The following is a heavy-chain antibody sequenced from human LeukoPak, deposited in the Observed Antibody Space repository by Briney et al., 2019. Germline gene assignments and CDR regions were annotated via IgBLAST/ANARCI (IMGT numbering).Heavy chain of an antibody. CDR3: AKDSSGSRTFDY. D-gene: IGHD1-26*01. J-gene: IGHJ4*02. V-gene: IGHV3-23*01. CDR1: GFTFSSYA. Sequence: GGSLRLSCAASGFTFSSYAMGWVRQAPGKGLEWVSAISGSGGSTYYADSVKGRFTISRDNSKNTLYLQMNSLRAEDTAVYYCAKDSSGSRTFDYWGQGTLVTVSS. CDR2: ISGSGGST.